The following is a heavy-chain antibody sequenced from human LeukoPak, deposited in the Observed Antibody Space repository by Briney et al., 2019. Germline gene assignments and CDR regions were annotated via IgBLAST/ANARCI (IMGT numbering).Heavy chain of an antibody. Sequence: PSETLSLTCAVSGDSISSGDYSWSWIRQPPGKGLEWIGYIYNSGTTNYNPSLKSRVTMSVDTSKNQFSLKLSSVTAADTAVYYCARDQYFYDSSGYRCLDYWGQGTLVTVSS. V-gene: IGHV4-30-4*07. CDR3: ARDQYFYDSSGYRCLDY. CDR1: GDSISSGDYS. D-gene: IGHD3-22*01. CDR2: IYNSGTT. J-gene: IGHJ4*02.